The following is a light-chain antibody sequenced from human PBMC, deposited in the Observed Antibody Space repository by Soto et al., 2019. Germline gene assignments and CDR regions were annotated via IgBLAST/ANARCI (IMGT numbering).Light chain of an antibody. CDR2: DAS. V-gene: IGKV1-5*01. CDR1: QSISSW. J-gene: IGKJ5*01. Sequence: DIQMTPSPSTLSASLGDRVTITCRASQSISSWLEWYQQKPGKAPKLLIYDASSLESGVPSRFRGSGSGTDFTLTISSLQPEDFETYYCQHLNSYPITFGQGTRLEIK. CDR3: QHLNSYPIT.